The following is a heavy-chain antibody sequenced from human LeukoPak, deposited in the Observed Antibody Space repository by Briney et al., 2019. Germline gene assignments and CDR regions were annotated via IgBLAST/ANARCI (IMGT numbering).Heavy chain of an antibody. CDR1: GFTFDDYA. D-gene: IGHD3-10*01. J-gene: IGHJ4*02. Sequence: GRSLRLSCAASGFTFDDYAMHWVRQAPGKGLEWVSGISWNSGSIGYADSVKGRFPISRDNSKNTLYLQMNSLRAEDTAVYYCAKNLLWFGEFYYFDYWGQGTLVTVSS. CDR3: AKNLLWFGEFYYFDY. CDR2: ISWNSGSI. V-gene: IGHV3-9*01.